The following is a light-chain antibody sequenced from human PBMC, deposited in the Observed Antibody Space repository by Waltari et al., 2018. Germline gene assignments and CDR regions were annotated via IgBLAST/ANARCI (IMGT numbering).Light chain of an antibody. CDR2: ENK. CDR1: SSNIGTYY. Sequence: QSVLTQPPSVSAAPGQQVTISCSGSSSNIGTYYVSWYHQLPGAAPKLLIYENKKRPSGIPDRFSASKSGTSATLGITGLQIGDEADYYCATWDNSLSDVVFGGGTKLTVL. J-gene: IGLJ2*01. CDR3: ATWDNSLSDVV. V-gene: IGLV1-51*01.